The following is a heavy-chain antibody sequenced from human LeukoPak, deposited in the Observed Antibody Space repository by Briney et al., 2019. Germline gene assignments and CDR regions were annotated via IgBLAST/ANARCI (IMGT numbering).Heavy chain of an antibody. CDR1: GGTFSSYA. J-gene: IGHJ6*03. CDR2: IIPIFGTA. D-gene: IGHD2-15*01. CDR3: ARVALGYCSGGSCYPYYYYYMDV. Sequence: SVKVSCKASGGTFSSYAISWVRQAPGQGLEWMGGIIPIFGTANYAQKFQGRVTITADKSTSTAYMELSSLRSEDTAVYYCARVALGYCSGGSCYPYYYYYMDVWGKGTTVTVSS. V-gene: IGHV1-69*06.